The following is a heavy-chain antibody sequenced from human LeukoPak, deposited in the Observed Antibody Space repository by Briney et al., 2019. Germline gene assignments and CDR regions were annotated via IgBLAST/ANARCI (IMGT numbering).Heavy chain of an antibody. CDR1: GGSFSGYY. V-gene: IGHV4-39*01. CDR3: ARHSAILRYFDWLPPARYFDL. Sequence: SETLSLTCAVYGGSFSGYYWGWIRQPPGKGLEWIGSIYYSGSTYYNPSLKSRVTISVDTSKNQFSLKLSSVTAADTAVYYCARHSAILRYFDWLPPARYFDLWGRGTLVTVSS. D-gene: IGHD3-9*01. J-gene: IGHJ2*01. CDR2: IYYSGST.